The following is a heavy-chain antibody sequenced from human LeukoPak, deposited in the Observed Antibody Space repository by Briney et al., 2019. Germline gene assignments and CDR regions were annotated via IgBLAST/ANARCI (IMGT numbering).Heavy chain of an antibody. V-gene: IGHV3-23*01. Sequence: PGGSLRLSCAASGFTFSSYSMNWVRQAPGKGLEWVSAISGSGGRTYYADSVKGRFTISRHSSKNTLYLQMNSLRADDTAVYYCAKDQSGIAAAGTFDYWGQGTLVTVSS. D-gene: IGHD6-13*01. CDR3: AKDQSGIAAAGTFDY. J-gene: IGHJ4*02. CDR2: ISGSGGRT. CDR1: GFTFSSYS.